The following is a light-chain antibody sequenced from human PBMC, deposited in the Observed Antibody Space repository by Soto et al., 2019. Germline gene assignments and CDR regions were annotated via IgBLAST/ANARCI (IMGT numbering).Light chain of an antibody. CDR3: SSYTSISSWV. J-gene: IGLJ3*02. CDR1: SSDVGAYNY. CDR2: EVT. Sequence: QSALTQPASVSGAPGQSITISCTGTSSDVGAYNYVSWYQQHSGKAPKLIIYEVTNRPSGVSNRFSASKSGNTASLTIFGLQAEDEADYYCSSYTSISSWVFGRGTKVTVL. V-gene: IGLV2-14*01.